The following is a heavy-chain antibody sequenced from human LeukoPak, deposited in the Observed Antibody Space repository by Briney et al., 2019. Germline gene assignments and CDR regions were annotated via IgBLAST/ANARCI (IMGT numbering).Heavy chain of an antibody. CDR3: ASRDGYNFHFDY. CDR2: IIPIFGTA. V-gene: IGHV1-69*13. Sequence: ASVKVSCKASGGTFSSYAISWVRHATGQGLEWMGGIIPIFGTANYAQKFQGRVTITADESMSTAYMELSSLRSEDTAVYYCASRDGYNFHFDYWGQGTLVTVSS. D-gene: IGHD5-24*01. CDR1: GGTFSSYA. J-gene: IGHJ4*02.